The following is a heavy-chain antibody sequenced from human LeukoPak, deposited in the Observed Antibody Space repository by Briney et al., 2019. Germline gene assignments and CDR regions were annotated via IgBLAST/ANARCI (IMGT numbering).Heavy chain of an antibody. Sequence: GGSLRLSCAASGFTFSSYSMNWVRQAPGKGLEWVSHISSSSSTVNYADSVKGRFTISRDNAKNSLYLQMNSLRAEDTAVYYCARAGFTFSDYFGSFFDYWGQGTLVTVSS. CDR2: ISSSSSTV. CDR1: GFTFSSYS. D-gene: IGHD3-10*01. CDR3: ARAGFTFSDYFGSFFDY. J-gene: IGHJ4*02. V-gene: IGHV3-48*01.